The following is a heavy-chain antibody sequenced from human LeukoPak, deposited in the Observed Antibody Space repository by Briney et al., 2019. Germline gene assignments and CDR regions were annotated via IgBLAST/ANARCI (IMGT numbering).Heavy chain of an antibody. V-gene: IGHV3-30-3*01. CDR1: GFTFSNYA. CDR2: ISYEGGNK. D-gene: IGHD2-2*01. CDR3: ATYCNSVSCDEVDY. J-gene: IGHJ4*02. Sequence: GRSLRLSCAASGFTFSNYAIQWVRQAPGKGLEWVAVISYEGGNKYYADSVKGRFTISRDNSKNTLYLQMNSLRAEDTAVYYCATYCNSVSCDEVDYWGQGTLVTVSS.